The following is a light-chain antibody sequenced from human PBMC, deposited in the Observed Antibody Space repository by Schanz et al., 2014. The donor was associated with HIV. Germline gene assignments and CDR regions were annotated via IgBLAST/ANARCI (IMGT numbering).Light chain of an antibody. V-gene: IGKV3-20*01. CDR1: LSISSGS. J-gene: IGKJ2*01. CDR3: QQYAALPQT. CDR2: GAS. Sequence: EIVLTQSPATLSLSPGERATLSCRASLSISSGSLAWYQHKPGQAPRLLIYGASSRANGIPARFSGAGSGTDFTLTISRLEPEDFAVYYCQQYAALPQTFGQGTKLEI.